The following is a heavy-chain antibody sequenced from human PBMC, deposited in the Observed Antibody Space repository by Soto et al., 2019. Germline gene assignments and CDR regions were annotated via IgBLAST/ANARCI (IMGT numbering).Heavy chain of an antibody. J-gene: IGHJ4*02. Sequence: SETLSLTCTVSGGSISGGGYYWSWIRQHPGKGLEWIGYIYYSGSTYYNPSLKSRVTISVDTSKNQFSLKLSSVTAADTAVYYCATYGDYIRKFDYWGQGTLVTVSS. CDR2: IYYSGST. CDR1: GGSISGGGYY. D-gene: IGHD4-17*01. V-gene: IGHV4-31*03. CDR3: ATYGDYIRKFDY.